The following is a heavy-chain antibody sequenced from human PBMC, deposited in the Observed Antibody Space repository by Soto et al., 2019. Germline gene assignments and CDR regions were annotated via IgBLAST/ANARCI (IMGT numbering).Heavy chain of an antibody. J-gene: IGHJ4*02. V-gene: IGHV4-59*01. CDR2: IYYSGST. CDR3: ASLVVPAAPPFY. CDR1: GGSISSYY. Sequence: PSETLSLTCAVSGGSISSYYWSWIRQPPGKGLEWIGYIYYSGSTNYNPSLKSRVTISVDTSKNQFSLKLSSVTAADTAVYYCASLVVPAAPPFYWGQGTLVTVSS. D-gene: IGHD2-2*01.